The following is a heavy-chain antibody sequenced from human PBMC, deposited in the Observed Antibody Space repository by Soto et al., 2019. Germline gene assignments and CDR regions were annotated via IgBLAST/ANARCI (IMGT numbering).Heavy chain of an antibody. CDR1: GGSISSRSYY. CDR3: ASQQQVGDFDY. V-gene: IGHV4-39*01. CDR2: ISYSGST. Sequence: SETLSLTCTVSGGSISSRSYYWGWIRQPPGKGLEWIGSISYSGSTYYNPSLKSRVTISVDTSKNQFSLKLSSVTAADTAVYYCASQQQVGDFDYWGQGTLVTVSS. D-gene: IGHD6-13*01. J-gene: IGHJ4*02.